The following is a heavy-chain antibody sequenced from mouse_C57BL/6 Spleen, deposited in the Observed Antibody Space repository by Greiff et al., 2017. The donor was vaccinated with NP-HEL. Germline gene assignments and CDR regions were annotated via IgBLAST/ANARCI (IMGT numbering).Heavy chain of an antibody. V-gene: IGHV1-69*01. J-gene: IGHJ4*01. CDR2: IDPSDSYT. Sequence: LQQPGAELVMPGASVKLSCKASGYTFTSYWMHWVKQRPGQGLEWIGEIDPSDSYTNYNQKFKGKSTLTVDKSSSTAYMQLSSLTSEDSAVYYCARGGMDYWGQGTSVTVSS. CDR3: ARGGMDY. CDR1: GYTFTSYW.